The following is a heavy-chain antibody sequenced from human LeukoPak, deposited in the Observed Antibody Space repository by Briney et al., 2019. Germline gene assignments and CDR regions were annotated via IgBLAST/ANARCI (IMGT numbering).Heavy chain of an antibody. V-gene: IGHV3-66*01. CDR3: ARRAYYYDSSGYYTPERRAQPLYYYYGMDV. Sequence: GGSPRLSCAASGFTVSSNYMSWVRQAPGKGLEWVSVIYSGGSTYYADSVKGRFTNSRDNSKNTLYLQMNSLRAEDTAVYYCARRAYYYDSSGYYTPERRAQPLYYYYGMDVWGQGTTVTVSS. D-gene: IGHD3-22*01. CDR2: IYSGGST. CDR1: GFTVSSNY. J-gene: IGHJ6*02.